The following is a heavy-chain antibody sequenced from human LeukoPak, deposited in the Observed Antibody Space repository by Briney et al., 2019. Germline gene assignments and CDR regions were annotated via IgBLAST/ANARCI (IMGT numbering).Heavy chain of an antibody. CDR1: GYTFTSYY. Sequence: ASVKVSCEASGYTFTSYYMHWVRQAPGQGLEWMGIINPSGGSTSYAQKFQGRVTMTRDMSTSTVYMELSSLRSEDTAVYYCARVRRYYDSSGYYLLDYWGQGTLVTVSS. J-gene: IGHJ4*02. D-gene: IGHD3-22*01. CDR2: INPSGGST. CDR3: ARVRRYYDSSGYYLLDY. V-gene: IGHV1-46*01.